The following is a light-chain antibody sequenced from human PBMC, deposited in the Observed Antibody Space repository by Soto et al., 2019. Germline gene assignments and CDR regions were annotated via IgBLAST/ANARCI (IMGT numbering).Light chain of an antibody. J-gene: IGKJ4*01. Sequence: ENVLTQSPGTLSLSPGERATLSCRASQSISSSYLAWYQQKPGQTPRLLIYHASNRATGIPDRFCGSGSGTDFTLTISRLEPEDFAVYYCQQYGDSLLTFGGGTKVEIK. CDR1: QSISSSY. CDR2: HAS. CDR3: QQYGDSLLT. V-gene: IGKV3-20*01.